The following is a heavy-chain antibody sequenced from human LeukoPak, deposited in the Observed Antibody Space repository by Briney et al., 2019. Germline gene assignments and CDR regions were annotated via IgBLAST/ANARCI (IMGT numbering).Heavy chain of an antibody. Sequence: GGSLRLSCAASGFTVSSNYMSWVRQAPGKGLEWVSVIYSGGSTYYADSVKGRFTISRDNSKNTLYLQVNSLRAEDTAVYYCARGYDFWSGIPFDYWGQGTLVTVSS. CDR3: ARGYDFWSGIPFDY. CDR1: GFTVSSNY. J-gene: IGHJ4*02. D-gene: IGHD3-3*01. V-gene: IGHV3-66*02. CDR2: IYSGGST.